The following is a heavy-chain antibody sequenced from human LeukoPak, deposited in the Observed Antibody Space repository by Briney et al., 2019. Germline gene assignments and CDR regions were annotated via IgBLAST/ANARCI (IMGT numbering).Heavy chain of an antibody. CDR1: GFTFSSYG. CDR3: AKDLSSYDSSGGYYYCYGMDV. CDR2: ISYDGSNK. V-gene: IGHV3-30*18. D-gene: IGHD3-22*01. Sequence: GGSLRLSCAASGFTFSSYGMHWVRQAPGKGLEWVAVISYDGSNKYYADSVKGRFTISRDNSKNTLYLQMNSLRAEDTAVYYCAKDLSSYDSSGGYYYCYGMDVWGQGTTVTVSS. J-gene: IGHJ6*02.